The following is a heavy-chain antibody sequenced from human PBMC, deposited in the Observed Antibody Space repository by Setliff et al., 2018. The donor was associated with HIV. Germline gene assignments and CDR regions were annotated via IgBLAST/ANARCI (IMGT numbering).Heavy chain of an antibody. CDR2: IYYSAST. D-gene: IGHD4-17*01. Sequence: SETLSLTCIVSGGSISSHYWSWIRQPPGKGLEWIGYIYYSASTNYNPSLKSRVTISVDTSKNQLSLKLSSVTAADTAVYYCARGNYGDYEVSYYYYGMDVWGQGTTVTVS. V-gene: IGHV4-59*11. CDR1: GGSISSHY. J-gene: IGHJ6*02. CDR3: ARGNYGDYEVSYYYYGMDV.